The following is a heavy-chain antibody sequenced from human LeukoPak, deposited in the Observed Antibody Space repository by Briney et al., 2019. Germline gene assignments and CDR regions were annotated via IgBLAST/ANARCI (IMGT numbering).Heavy chain of an antibody. D-gene: IGHD3-16*01. CDR3: ARLITAFQAFDS. CDR2: IDGSGSS. V-gene: IGHV4-38-2*02. CDR1: GYSISSGYL. J-gene: IGHJ4*02. Sequence: SETLSLTCTVSGYSISSGYLWGWIRQPPGKGLEWIGSIDGSGSSYYNPSLKSRVTISVDTSKNQFSLKLSSVTAADTAVYYCARLITAFQAFDSWGQGTLVTVSS.